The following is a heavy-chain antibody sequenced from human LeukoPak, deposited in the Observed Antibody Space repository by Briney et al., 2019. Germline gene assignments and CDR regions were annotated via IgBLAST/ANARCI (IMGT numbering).Heavy chain of an antibody. Sequence: SETLSLTCTVSGGSISTYYWSWIRQPPGKGLEWVGYINWSGYTDYNPSLKSRVTISVDTSKNHFSLKLRSVTAADTAVYYCAREYSSFEYWGQGIPVTVSS. CDR1: GGSISTYY. J-gene: IGHJ4*02. V-gene: IGHV4-59*01. CDR2: INWSGYT. CDR3: AREYSSFEY. D-gene: IGHD6-19*01.